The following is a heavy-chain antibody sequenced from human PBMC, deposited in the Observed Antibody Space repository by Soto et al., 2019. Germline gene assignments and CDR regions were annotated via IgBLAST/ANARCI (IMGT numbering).Heavy chain of an antibody. CDR1: GYSFTSYW. Sequence: GESLKISCKGSGYSFTSYWIGWVRQMPGKGLEWMGIIYPGDSDTRYSPTFQGKVTISADKSTSTAYLQWSSLKASDTAMYYCARLIFRDGYNYIFHFDYWGQGTLVTVSS. D-gene: IGHD5-12*01. CDR2: IYPGDSDT. J-gene: IGHJ4*02. V-gene: IGHV5-51*01. CDR3: ARLIFRDGYNYIFHFDY.